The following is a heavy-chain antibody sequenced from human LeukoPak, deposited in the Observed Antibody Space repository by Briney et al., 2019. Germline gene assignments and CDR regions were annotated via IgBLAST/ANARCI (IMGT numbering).Heavy chain of an antibody. V-gene: IGHV4-59*01. CDR2: ISYRGGT. D-gene: IGHD3-16*01. Sequence: SETLSLTCTVCGGSIRSYYWSWLRQPPGKELEWIGYISYRGGTNFNPSLKSRVTVPLDTSKNQFSLMLTSVTAADTAVYYCARESSGLWFDYGGQGTLVTVS. CDR3: ARESSGLWFDY. CDR1: GGSIRSYY. J-gene: IGHJ4*02.